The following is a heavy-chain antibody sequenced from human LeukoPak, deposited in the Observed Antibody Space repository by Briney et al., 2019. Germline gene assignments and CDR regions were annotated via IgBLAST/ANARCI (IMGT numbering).Heavy chain of an antibody. CDR3: ARDRGSYSDYYMDV. V-gene: IGHV3-21*01. J-gene: IGHJ6*03. D-gene: IGHD1-26*01. CDR1: GFTFSSYS. CDR2: ISSSSSYI. Sequence: GGSLRLFCAASGFTFSSYSMNWVRQAPGKGLEWVSSISSSSSYIYYADSVKGRFTISRDNAKNSLYLQMNSLRAEDTAVYYCARDRGSYSDYYMDVWGKGTTVTVSS.